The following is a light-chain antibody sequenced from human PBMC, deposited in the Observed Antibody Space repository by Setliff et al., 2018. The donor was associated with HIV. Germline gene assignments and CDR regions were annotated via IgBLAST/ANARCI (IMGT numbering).Light chain of an antibody. CDR3: CSYVAGSTYV. Sequence: QSALTQPPSVSGSPGQSVTISCTGTSSDVGFYNRVSWYQQSPGTAPKLMIFEVRYRPSGVSDRFSGSKSGNTASLTISGLQAEDEADYFCCSYVAGSTYVFGTGTKVTVL. CDR1: SSDVGFYNR. V-gene: IGLV2-18*02. CDR2: EVR. J-gene: IGLJ1*01.